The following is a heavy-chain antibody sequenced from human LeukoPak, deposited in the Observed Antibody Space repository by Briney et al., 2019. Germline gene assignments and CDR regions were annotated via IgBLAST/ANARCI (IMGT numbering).Heavy chain of an antibody. CDR1: GGSISSYY. V-gene: IGHV4-59*01. CDR2: IYYSGST. CDR3: AREAITMVRGVGRNWFDP. J-gene: IGHJ5*02. D-gene: IGHD3-10*01. Sequence: SETLSLTCTVSGGSISSYYWSWIRQPPGKGLEWIGYIYYSGSTNYNPSLKSRVTISVDTSKNQFSLKLSSVTAADTAVYYCAREAITMVRGVGRNWFDPWGQGTLVTVSS.